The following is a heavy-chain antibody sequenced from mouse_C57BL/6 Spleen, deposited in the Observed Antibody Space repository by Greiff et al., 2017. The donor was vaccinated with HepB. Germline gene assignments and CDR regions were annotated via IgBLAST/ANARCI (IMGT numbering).Heavy chain of an antibody. CDR3: GRWGPNWDNPGYYAMDY. J-gene: IGHJ4*01. CDR2: INPSNGGT. V-gene: IGHV1-53*01. Sequence: QVQLQQPGTELVKPGASVKLSCKASGYTFTSYWMHWVKQRPGQGLEWIGNINPSNGGTNYNEKFKSKATLTVDKSSSTAYMQLSSLTSEDAAVYYCGRWGPNWDNPGYYAMDYWGQGTSVTVSS. D-gene: IGHD4-1*02. CDR1: GYTFTSYW.